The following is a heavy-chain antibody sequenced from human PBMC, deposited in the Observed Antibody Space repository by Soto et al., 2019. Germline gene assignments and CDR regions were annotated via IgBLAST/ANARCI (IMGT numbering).Heavy chain of an antibody. CDR3: VKHRGNPSGAFDI. Sequence: PGGSLRLSCVASGFTLSTYAMSWVRQAPGKGLEWVSGITGSGGSTYYADSVKGRFTISRDNSKSTVSLHMNSLRAEDTAVYHCVKHRGNPSGAFDIWGQGTMVTVS. CDR2: ITGSGGST. CDR1: GFTLSTYA. V-gene: IGHV3-23*01. D-gene: IGHD3-10*01. J-gene: IGHJ3*02.